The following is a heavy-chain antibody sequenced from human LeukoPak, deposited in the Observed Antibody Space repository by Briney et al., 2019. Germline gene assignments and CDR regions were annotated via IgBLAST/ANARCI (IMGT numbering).Heavy chain of an antibody. CDR2: INHSGST. J-gene: IGHJ5*02. V-gene: IGHV4-34*01. CDR1: GGSFSGYY. D-gene: IGHD6-13*01. CDR3: ARLTYSNNWYFRRGLDNWFDP. Sequence: SETLSLTCAVYGGSFSGYYWSWIRQPPGKGLEWIGEINHSGSTNYNPSLKSRVTISVDASKSQFSLRLSSVTAADTAVYYCARLTYSNNWYFRRGLDNWFDPWGQGTLVTVSS.